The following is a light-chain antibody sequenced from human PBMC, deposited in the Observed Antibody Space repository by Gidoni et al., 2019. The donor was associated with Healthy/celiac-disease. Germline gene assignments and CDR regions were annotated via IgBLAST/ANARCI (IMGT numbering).Light chain of an antibody. V-gene: IGKV4-1*01. CDR1: QSVLYSSNNTNY. J-gene: IGKJ3*01. CDR2: WAS. CDR3: QQYYSSPPT. Sequence: DIVMTQSPDSLSVSLGESATINCKSSQSVLYSSNNTNYLAWYQQKPGQPPKLLIYWASTRESGVPDRFSGSGSGTDFTLTISSLQAEDVAVYYCQQYYSSPPTFGPGTKVDIK.